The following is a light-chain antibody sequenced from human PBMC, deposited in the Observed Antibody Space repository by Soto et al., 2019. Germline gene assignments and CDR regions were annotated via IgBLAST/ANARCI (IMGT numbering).Light chain of an antibody. Sequence: EIVITQSPSTLSVSPGERATLSCRASQSIRNNLAWYQQRPGQTPTLLIYDASNRATGVPDRFSGSGSGTDFSLTISRLEPEDFAVYHCQQYSSSPRTFGQGTRLEIK. CDR3: QQYSSSPRT. CDR1: QSIRNN. V-gene: IGKV3-20*01. J-gene: IGKJ5*01. CDR2: DAS.